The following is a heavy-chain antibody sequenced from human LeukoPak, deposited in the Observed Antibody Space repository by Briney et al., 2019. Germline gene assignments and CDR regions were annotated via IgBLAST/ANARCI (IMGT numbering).Heavy chain of an antibody. CDR3: ARGVYSSNTGNYMDV. CDR2: ISPNSGVT. J-gene: IGHJ6*03. V-gene: IGHV1-2*02. D-gene: IGHD6-13*01. CDR1: GYTFTGYY. Sequence: ASVNVSCKTSGYTFTGYYIHWVRQAPGQGLEWMGWISPNSGVTHHAQKFQGRVTMTRDTSINTVYMDLSRLSSDDTAVYHCARGVYSSNTGNYMDVWGKGTTVIISS.